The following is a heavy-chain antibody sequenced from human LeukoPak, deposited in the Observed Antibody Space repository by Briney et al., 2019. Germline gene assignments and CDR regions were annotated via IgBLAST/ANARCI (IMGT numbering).Heavy chain of an antibody. Sequence: SETLSLTCTVSGGSISSSSYYWGWIRQPPGKGLEWIGSIHYSGSTNYNPSLKSRVTISVDTSKNQFSLKLSSVTAADTAVYYCAKTRGSGPFDYWGQGTLVTVSS. J-gene: IGHJ4*02. D-gene: IGHD3-10*01. CDR3: AKTRGSGPFDY. CDR1: GGSISSSSYY. CDR2: IHYSGST. V-gene: IGHV4-39*07.